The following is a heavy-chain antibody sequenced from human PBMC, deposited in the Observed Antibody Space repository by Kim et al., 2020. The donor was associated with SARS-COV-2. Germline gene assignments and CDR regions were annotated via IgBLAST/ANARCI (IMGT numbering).Heavy chain of an antibody. D-gene: IGHD2-21*01. CDR2: ISFDGTNK. CDR3: AKGDSHAFDM. J-gene: IGHJ3*02. V-gene: IGHV3-30*18. CDR1: GFTFSNYG. Sequence: GGSLRLSCAASGFTFSNYGMRWVRQAPGKGLEWVAVISFDGTNKYYAESVKGRFTVSRDNSKNTLYLQMNRLRPDYAALYYCAKGDSHAFDMWGLGTMVSGSS.